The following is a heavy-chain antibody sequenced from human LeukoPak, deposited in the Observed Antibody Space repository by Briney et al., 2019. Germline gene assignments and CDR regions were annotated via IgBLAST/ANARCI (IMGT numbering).Heavy chain of an antibody. CDR2: ISSRSDYI. J-gene: IGHJ4*02. CDR3: ARDPFQEWELKTLDY. V-gene: IGHV3-21*01. D-gene: IGHD1-26*01. Sequence: KPGGSLRLSCAASGFTFSTCSMNCVRQAPGKGLEWVSSISSRSDYIYYADSVKGRFTISRDNAKNSLYLQMNSLRADDTAVYYCARDPFQEWELKTLDYWGQGTLVTVSS. CDR1: GFTFSTCS.